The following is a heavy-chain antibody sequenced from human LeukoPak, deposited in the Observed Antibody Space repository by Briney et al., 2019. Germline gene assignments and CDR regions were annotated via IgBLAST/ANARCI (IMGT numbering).Heavy chain of an antibody. V-gene: IGHV1-2*02. CDR2: INPNSGGT. D-gene: IGHD3-22*01. CDR1: GYTFTGYY. J-gene: IGHJ4*02. CDR3: ARARHYYDSSGYSDY. Sequence: ASVKVSCKASGYTFTGYYMHWVRQAPGQGLEWMGWINPNSGGTNYAQKFQGRVTMARDTSISTAYMELSRLRSDDTAVYYCARARHYYDSSGYSDYWGQGNLVTVSS.